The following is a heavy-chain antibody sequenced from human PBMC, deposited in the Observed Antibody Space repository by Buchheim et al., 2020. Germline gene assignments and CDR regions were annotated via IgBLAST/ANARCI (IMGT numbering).Heavy chain of an antibody. CDR3: ARRTGTGLNHYMDV. CDR1: GGSISSGGYY. V-gene: IGHV4-31*03. CDR2: IFNSVTT. D-gene: IGHD1-1*01. Sequence: QVQLQESGPGLVKPSQTLSLTCTVSGGSISSGGYYWSWIRQHPGKGLEWIGYIFNSVTTYYNPSLKSRVTISVDTSKNQFSLKLTSVTAADTAVYYCARRTGTGLNHYMDVWGKGTT. J-gene: IGHJ6*03.